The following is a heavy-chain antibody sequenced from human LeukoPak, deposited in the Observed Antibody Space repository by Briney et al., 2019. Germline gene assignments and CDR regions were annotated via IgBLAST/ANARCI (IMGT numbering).Heavy chain of an antibody. CDR1: EFTVSSNY. J-gene: IGHJ4*02. D-gene: IGHD3-22*01. Sequence: GGSLRLSCAASEFTVSSNYMSWVRQAPGKGLEWVSVIYSGGSTYYADSVKGRFTISRDNSKNTLYLQMNSLRAEDTAVYYCAGHYYDSSGYYSSFDYWGQGTLVTVSS. CDR2: IYSGGST. V-gene: IGHV3-66*04. CDR3: AGHYYDSSGYYSSFDY.